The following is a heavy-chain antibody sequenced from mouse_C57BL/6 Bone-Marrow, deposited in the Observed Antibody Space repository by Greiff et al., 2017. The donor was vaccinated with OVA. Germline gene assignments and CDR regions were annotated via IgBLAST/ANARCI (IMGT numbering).Heavy chain of an antibody. CDR1: GYSFTSYY. V-gene: IGHV1-66*01. CDR2: IYPGSGKT. J-gene: IGHJ2*01. D-gene: IGHD4-1*01. Sequence: VKLQQSGPELVKPGASVKISCKASGYSFTSYYIHWVKQRPGQGLEWIGWIYPGSGKTKYTEKFKGKATLTADTSSSTAYMQLSSLTSEDSAVYYCARPGTGDYWGQGTTLTVSS. CDR3: ARPGTGDY.